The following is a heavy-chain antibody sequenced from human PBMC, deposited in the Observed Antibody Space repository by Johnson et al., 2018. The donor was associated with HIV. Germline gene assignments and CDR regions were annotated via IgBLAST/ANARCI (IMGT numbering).Heavy chain of an antibody. V-gene: IGHV3-30-3*01. J-gene: IGHJ3*02. CDR3: ARDKGHAFDI. Sequence: QVQLVESGGGVVQPGRSLRLSCAASGFTFSNYAMHWVRQAPGKRLEWLAVISYDGSNKYYADSVKGRFTISRDNSKNTLYLQMNSLRAEDTAVYYCARDKGHAFDIWGQGTMVTVSS. CDR1: GFTFSNYA. CDR2: ISYDGSNK.